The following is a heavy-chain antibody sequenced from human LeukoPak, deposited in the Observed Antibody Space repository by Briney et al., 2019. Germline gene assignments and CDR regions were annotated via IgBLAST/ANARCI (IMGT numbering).Heavy chain of an antibody. V-gene: IGHV3-21*01. J-gene: IGHJ3*02. D-gene: IGHD7-27*01. Sequence: GGSLRLSCAASGFTFSSYSMNWVRQAPGKGLEWVSSISSSSSCIYYADSVKGRFTISRDNAKNSLYLQMNSLRAEDTAVYYCARKMGTLGHAFDIWGQGTMVTVSS. CDR2: ISSSSSCI. CDR1: GFTFSSYS. CDR3: ARKMGTLGHAFDI.